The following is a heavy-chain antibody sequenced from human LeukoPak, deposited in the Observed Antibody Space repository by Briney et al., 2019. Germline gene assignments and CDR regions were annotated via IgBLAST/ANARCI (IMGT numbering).Heavy chain of an antibody. CDR1: GGSISSYY. Sequence: SETLSLTCTVSGGSISSYYWSWIRQPPGKGLEWIGYIYYSGSTNYNPSLKSRVTISVDTSKNQFSLKLSSVTAADTAVYYCARDARITIFGVVPRAFDIWGQGTMVTVSS. CDR3: ARDARITIFGVVPRAFDI. D-gene: IGHD3-3*01. V-gene: IGHV4-59*01. CDR2: IYYSGST. J-gene: IGHJ3*02.